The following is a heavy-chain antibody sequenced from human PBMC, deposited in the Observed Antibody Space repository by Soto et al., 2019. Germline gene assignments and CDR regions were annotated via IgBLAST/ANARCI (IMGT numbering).Heavy chain of an antibody. V-gene: IGHV4-39*01. CDR3: AGYCSSTSCYGHYYYYYMDV. CDR1: GGSISSSSYY. CDR2: IYYSGST. J-gene: IGHJ6*03. D-gene: IGHD2-2*01. Sequence: PSETLSLTCTVSGGSISSSSYYWGWIRQPPGKGLEWIGSIYYSGSTYYNPSLKSRVTISVDTSKNQFSLKLSSVTAADTAVYYCAGYCSSTSCYGHYYYYYMDVWGKGTTVTVSS.